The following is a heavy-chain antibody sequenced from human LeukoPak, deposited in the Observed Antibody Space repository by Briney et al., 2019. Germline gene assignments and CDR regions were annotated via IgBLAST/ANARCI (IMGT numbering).Heavy chain of an antibody. D-gene: IGHD1-26*01. Sequence: GESLKISCKGSGYRFTTYWIDWVRQMPGQGLEWMGSIYPSDSGVKYSPSFQGQVTISADKSISTAYLQWSSLKASDTAMYYCARYSGSYSPELNFDYWGQGTLVTVSS. CDR2: IYPSDSGV. CDR1: GYRFTTYW. CDR3: ARYSGSYSPELNFDY. J-gene: IGHJ4*02. V-gene: IGHV5-51*01.